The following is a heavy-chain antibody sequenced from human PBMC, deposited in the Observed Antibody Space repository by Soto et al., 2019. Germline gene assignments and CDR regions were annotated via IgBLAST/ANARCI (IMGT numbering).Heavy chain of an antibody. J-gene: IGHJ4*02. V-gene: IGHV4-4*07. CDR2: IYTSGST. CDR3: ARTLAVAGTGYFDY. Sequence: SETLSLTCTVSGGSISRYYWSWSRQPAGKGLEWIGRIYTSGSTNYNPSLKSRVTMSVDTSKNQFSLKLSSVTAADTAVYYCARTLAVAGTGYFDYWGQGTLVTVSS. D-gene: IGHD6-19*01. CDR1: GGSISRYY.